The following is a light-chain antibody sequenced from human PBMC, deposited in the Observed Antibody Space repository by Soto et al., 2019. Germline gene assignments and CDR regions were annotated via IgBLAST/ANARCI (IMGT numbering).Light chain of an antibody. CDR2: AAS. V-gene: IGKV1-6*02. J-gene: IGKJ1*01. CDR1: QDIRND. Sequence: AIQMTQSPSSLSASVGVRVTITCRASQDIRNDLGWYQQKRGKAPKLLIYAASRVQSGVSSRFSGSGSGRDFTLTISSLQPEDFATYYCLQVFNFPRTFAQGTKLDIK. CDR3: LQVFNFPRT.